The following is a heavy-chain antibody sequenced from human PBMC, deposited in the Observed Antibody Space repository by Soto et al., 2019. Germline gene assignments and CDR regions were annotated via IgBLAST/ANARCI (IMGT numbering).Heavy chain of an antibody. Sequence: QVQLVESGGGVVQPGRSLRLSCAASGFTFSSYGMHWVRQAPGKGLEWVAVISYDGSNKYYADSVKGRFTISRDNSKNTLYLQMNSLRAEDTAVYYCANNPEPSSYYYYYGMDVWGQGTTVTVSS. J-gene: IGHJ6*02. CDR1: GFTFSSYG. V-gene: IGHV3-30*18. D-gene: IGHD1-26*01. CDR3: ANNPEPSSYYYYYGMDV. CDR2: ISYDGSNK.